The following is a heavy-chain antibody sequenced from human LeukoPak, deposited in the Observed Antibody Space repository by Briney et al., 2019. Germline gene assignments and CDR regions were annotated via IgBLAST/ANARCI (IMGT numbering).Heavy chain of an antibody. CDR3: ARLVKDIVVVPAARGWFDP. CDR2: IYPGDSDT. D-gene: IGHD2-2*01. CDR1: GYSFTSYW. V-gene: IGHV5-51*01. J-gene: IGHJ5*02. Sequence: GESLKISCKGSGYSFTSYWIGWVRQMPGKGLEWMGIIYPGDSDTRYRPSFQGQVTISADKSISTAYLQWSSLKASDTAMYYCARLVKDIVVVPAARGWFDPWGQGTLVTVSS.